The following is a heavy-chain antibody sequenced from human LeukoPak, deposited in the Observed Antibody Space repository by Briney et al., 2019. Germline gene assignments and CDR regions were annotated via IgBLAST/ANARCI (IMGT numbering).Heavy chain of an antibody. CDR1: GGSISSRGYY. CDR3: ARVGTYGSGSYLSWLDY. J-gene: IGHJ4*02. D-gene: IGHD3-10*01. V-gene: IGHV4-39*07. CDR2: IYYSGST. Sequence: PSETLSLTCTVSGGSISSRGYYWSWIRRPPGKGLEWIGSIYYSGSTYYNPSLKSRVTISVDTSKNQFSLNLRSVTAADTAVYYCARVGTYGSGSYLSWLDYWGQGTLVTVSS.